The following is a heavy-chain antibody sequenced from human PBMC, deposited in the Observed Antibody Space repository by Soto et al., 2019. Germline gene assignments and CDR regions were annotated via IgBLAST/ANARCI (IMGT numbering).Heavy chain of an antibody. J-gene: IGHJ5*02. CDR1: GFTFSSYA. V-gene: IGHV3-30-3*01. Sequence: PGGSLRLSCAASGFTFSSYAMHWVRQAPGKGLEWVAVISYDGSNKYYADSVKGRFTISRDNSKNTLYLQMNSLRAEDTAVYYCARSAASSRGNWFDPWGQGTLVTVSS. CDR2: ISYDGSNK. D-gene: IGHD6-13*01. CDR3: ARSAASSRGNWFDP.